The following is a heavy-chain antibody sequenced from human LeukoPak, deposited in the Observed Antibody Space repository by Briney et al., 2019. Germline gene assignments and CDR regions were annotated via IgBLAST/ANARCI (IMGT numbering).Heavy chain of an antibody. V-gene: IGHV4-59*08. CDR3: ARLESGVLGDPYYYDSTGYYYRGYFDS. CDR1: GGSISSYY. Sequence: SETLSLTCTVSGGSISSYYRSWIRQSPGKGLEWIGYIYDSGSSKYNPSLKSRVTMSPDMSKNQFSLKLSSVTAADTAVYYCARLESGVLGDPYYYDSTGYYYRGYFDSWGQGTLVTVSS. J-gene: IGHJ4*02. D-gene: IGHD3-22*01. CDR2: IYDSGSS.